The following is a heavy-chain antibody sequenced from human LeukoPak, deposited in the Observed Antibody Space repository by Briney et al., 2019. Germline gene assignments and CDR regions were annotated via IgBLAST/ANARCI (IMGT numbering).Heavy chain of an antibody. Sequence: PSETLSLTCTVSGGSVSSGSYHWSWIRQPPGKGLEWIGNIYYSGSTNYNPSLKRRVTISVDTSKNQFSLKLSSVTAADTAVYYCARVPGGGTAANWGQGTMVTVSS. J-gene: IGHJ3*01. D-gene: IGHD1-7*01. CDR2: IYYSGST. CDR3: ARVPGGGTAAN. CDR1: GGSVSSGSYH. V-gene: IGHV4-61*01.